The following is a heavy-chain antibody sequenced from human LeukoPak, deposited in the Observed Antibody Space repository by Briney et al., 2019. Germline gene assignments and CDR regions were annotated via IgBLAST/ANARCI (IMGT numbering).Heavy chain of an antibody. V-gene: IGHV3-23*01. J-gene: IGHJ3*02. D-gene: IGHD1-26*01. CDR1: GFTFSSYG. CDR3: RVVGAVDAFDI. CDR2: ISGSGGST. Sequence: GGSLRLSCAASGFTFSSYGMSWVRQAPGKGLEWVSAISGSGGSTYYADSVKGRFTISRDNSKNTLYLQMNSLRAEDTAVYYCRVVGAVDAFDIWGQGTMVTVSS.